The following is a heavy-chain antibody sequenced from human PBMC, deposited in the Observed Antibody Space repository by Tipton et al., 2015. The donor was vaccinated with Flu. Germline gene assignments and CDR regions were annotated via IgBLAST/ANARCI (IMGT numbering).Heavy chain of an antibody. Sequence: SLRLSCAASGFSFRTYGMHWVRQAPGKGLEWVAVIWSDGSNTYYADSVKGRFTISRDNSKNMVYLQMNSLRAEDTAVYYCARGVRYYDSSGYYNFDYWGQGTLVTVSS. D-gene: IGHD3-22*01. CDR3: ARGVRYYDSSGYYNFDY. V-gene: IGHV3-33*08. J-gene: IGHJ4*02. CDR2: IWSDGSNT. CDR1: GFSFRTYG.